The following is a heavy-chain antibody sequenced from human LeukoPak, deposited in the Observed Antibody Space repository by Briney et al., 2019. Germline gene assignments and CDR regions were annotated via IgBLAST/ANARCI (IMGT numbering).Heavy chain of an antibody. J-gene: IGHJ6*03. D-gene: IGHD5-12*01. CDR1: GGTFSSYA. CDR2: IIPIFGTA. V-gene: IGHV1-69*13. CDR3: ARIPRGYSGYDGNYYVDV. Sequence: SVKVSCKASGGTFSSYAISWVRQAPGQGLEWMGGIIPIFGTANYAQKFQGRVTITADESTSTAYMELSSLRSEDTAVYYCARIPRGYSGYDGNYYVDVWGKGTTVTVSS.